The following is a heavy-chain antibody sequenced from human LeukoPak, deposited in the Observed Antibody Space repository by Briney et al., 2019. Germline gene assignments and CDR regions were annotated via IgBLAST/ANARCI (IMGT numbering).Heavy chain of an antibody. CDR1: GFTFSSYS. J-gene: IGHJ4*02. D-gene: IGHD5-24*01. CDR2: VSSSSSYI. V-gene: IGHV3-21*01. CDR3: ARNLQRYKVFDY. Sequence: GGSLRLSCAASGFTFSSYSMNWVRQAPGKGLEWVSSVSSSSSYIYYADSVKGRFTISRDNAKNSLYLQMNSLRAEDTAVYYCARNLQRYKVFDYWGQRTLVTVSS.